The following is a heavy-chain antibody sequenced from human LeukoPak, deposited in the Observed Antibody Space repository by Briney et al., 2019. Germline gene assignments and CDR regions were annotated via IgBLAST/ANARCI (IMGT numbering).Heavy chain of an antibody. D-gene: IGHD6-19*01. Sequence: SQTLSLTCAVSGDSVSSKNGAWNWIRQSPSRGLEWLGRTYYRSKWYNDYAESMEGRMTISQDTSKNQYSLHLNSVTPDDTAVYYCARDLGTTGWHTFDYWGQGTLVTVSP. V-gene: IGHV6-1*01. J-gene: IGHJ4*02. CDR2: TYYRSKWYN. CDR1: GDSVSSKNGA. CDR3: ARDLGTTGWHTFDY.